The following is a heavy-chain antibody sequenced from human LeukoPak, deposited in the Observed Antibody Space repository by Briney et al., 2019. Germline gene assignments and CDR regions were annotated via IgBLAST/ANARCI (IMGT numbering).Heavy chain of an antibody. CDR1: GGTFSSYA. J-gene: IGHJ4*02. D-gene: IGHD5-12*01. CDR2: IIPIFGTA. Sequence: ASVKVTCKASGGTFSSYAISWVRQAPGQGLEWMGGIIPIFGTANYAQKFQGRVTITADESTSTAYMELSSLRSEDTAVYYCATHRSYSGYDLGYWGQGTLVTVSS. CDR3: ATHRSYSGYDLGY. V-gene: IGHV1-69*13.